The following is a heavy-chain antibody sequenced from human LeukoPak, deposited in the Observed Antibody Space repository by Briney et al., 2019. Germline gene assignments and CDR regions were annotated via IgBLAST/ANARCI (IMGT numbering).Heavy chain of an antibody. Sequence: SETLSLTCAVYGGSFSGYYWKWIRQPPGKGLEWIGEINHSGSTNYNPPLKSRVTISVDMSKNQFSLKLSSVTAADTAVYYCARGRSNYYYYIMDVWGQGTTVTVSS. CDR2: INHSGST. CDR1: GGSFSGYY. D-gene: IGHD4-11*01. CDR3: ARGRSNYYYYIMDV. V-gene: IGHV4-34*01. J-gene: IGHJ6*02.